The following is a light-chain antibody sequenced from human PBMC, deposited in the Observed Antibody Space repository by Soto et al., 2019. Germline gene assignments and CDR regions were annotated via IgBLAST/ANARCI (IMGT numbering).Light chain of an antibody. CDR2: GNN. J-gene: IGLJ3*02. CDR3: QSYDTSVSAWV. V-gene: IGLV1-40*01. Sequence: QSVLTQPPSVSGAPGQRVTISCTGRRSNIGTPYDVHWYQQLPGTAPKLLIYGNNNRPSGVPDRFSGSKSDTSASLAITGLQAEDEADYYCQSYDTSVSAWVFGGGTQLTVL. CDR1: RSNIGTPYD.